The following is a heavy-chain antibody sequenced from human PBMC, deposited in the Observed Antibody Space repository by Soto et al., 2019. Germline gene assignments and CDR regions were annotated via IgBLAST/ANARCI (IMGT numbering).Heavy chain of an antibody. CDR2: ISTSNGYT. Sequence: ASVKVSCKASGYSFSTYGISWVRQAPGHGLEWMGWISTSNGYTNYAQKFQGRVSMTTDTSTNTAYMEVRSLRSDDTAFYGCARDRSFALLEGYPSDAYGMDVWGQGTSVTVSS. CDR3: ARDRSFALLEGYPSDAYGMDV. V-gene: IGHV1-18*01. D-gene: IGHD3-3*01. CDR1: GYSFSTYG. J-gene: IGHJ6*02.